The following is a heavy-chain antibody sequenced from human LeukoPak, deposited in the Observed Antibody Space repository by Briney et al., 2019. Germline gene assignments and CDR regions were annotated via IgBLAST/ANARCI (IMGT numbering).Heavy chain of an antibody. CDR1: GFTFSSYA. CDR3: AKERSLGTWLGDY. CDR2: ISGSGGGT. V-gene: IGHV3-23*01. Sequence: SGGSLRLSCAASGFTFSSYAMTWVRQAPGKGLEWVSAISGSGGGTYYAGSVKGRFTISRDNSKNTLYLQMNSLRAEDTAVYYCAKERSLGTWLGDYWGQGTLVTVSS. J-gene: IGHJ4*02. D-gene: IGHD5-12*01.